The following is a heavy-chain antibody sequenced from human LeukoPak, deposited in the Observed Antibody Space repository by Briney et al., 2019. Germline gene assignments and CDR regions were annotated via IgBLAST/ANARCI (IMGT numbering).Heavy chain of an antibody. CDR1: GFIFSNAY. Sequence: PGGSLRLSCAVSGFIFSNAYMSGVRQARGKGREGVGRIKSKTDSGTTDYAAPVKGRFTISRDDSKNTLYLQMNSLKTEDTAVYYCTTGPLYPSFDYWGQGTLVTVSS. V-gene: IGHV3-15*01. J-gene: IGHJ4*02. CDR2: IKSKTDSGTT. D-gene: IGHD2-2*02. CDR3: TTGPLYPSFDY.